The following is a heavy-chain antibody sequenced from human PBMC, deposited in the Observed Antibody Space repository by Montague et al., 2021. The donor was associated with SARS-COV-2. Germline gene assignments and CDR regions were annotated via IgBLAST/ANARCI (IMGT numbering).Heavy chain of an antibody. D-gene: IGHD2-15*01. CDR1: GGSFSGYY. V-gene: IGHV4-34*01. J-gene: IGHJ6*02. CDR2: INNGGST. Sequence: SETLSLTCAVYGGSFSGYYWSWIRHPPVKGPEWIGEINNGGSTNFNPSLKSRATISVDTSKNQFSLKLSSATAADTAVYYCTRGSGCSCGSCYSDWDPYYSYSMAVWGQGATGTVSS. CDR3: TRGSGCSCGSCYSDWDPYYSYSMAV.